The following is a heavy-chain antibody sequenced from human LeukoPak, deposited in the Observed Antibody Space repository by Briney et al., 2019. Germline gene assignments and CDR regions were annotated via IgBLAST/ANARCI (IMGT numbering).Heavy chain of an antibody. V-gene: IGHV3-53*01. CDR2: IYSGGST. CDR1: GFTVSSNY. J-gene: IGHJ3*02. Sequence: GGSLRHSCAASGFTVSSNYMSWVRQAPGKGLEWVSVIYSGGSTYYADSVKGRFTISRNNSKNTLYLQMNSLRAEDTAVYYCAGGSDSSGYYYVGFAFDIWGQGTMVTVSS. CDR3: AGGSDSSGYYYVGFAFDI. D-gene: IGHD3-22*01.